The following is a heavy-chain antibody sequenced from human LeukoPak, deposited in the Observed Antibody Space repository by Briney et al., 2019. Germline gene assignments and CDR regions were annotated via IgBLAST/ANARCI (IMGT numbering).Heavy chain of an antibody. CDR3: TRGASYISGWYPFDY. D-gene: IGHD6-19*01. J-gene: IGHJ4*02. V-gene: IGHV6-1*01. CDR1: GDSVSSNSAA. CDR2: THYRSKWYN. Sequence: SQTLSLTCAISGDSVSSNSAAWNWIRQSPSRGLEWLGRTHYRSKWYNDYAVSVKSRIAINPDTSKDQFSLQLNSVTPEDTAVYYCTRGASYISGWYPFDYWGQGTLVTVSS.